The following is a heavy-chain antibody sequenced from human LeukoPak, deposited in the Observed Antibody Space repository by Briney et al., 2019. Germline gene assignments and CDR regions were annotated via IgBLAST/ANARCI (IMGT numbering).Heavy chain of an antibody. Sequence: SETLSLTCTVSGGSISSGDYFWSWIRQPPGKGLEWIGYIFHSGSTYYNPSLKSRVIILVDRSKNQFSLKLSSVTAADTAAYYCATGTGYCSGGSCYDYWGQGTLVTVSS. V-gene: IGHV4-30-2*01. CDR3: ATGTGYCSGGSCYDY. CDR2: IFHSGST. CDR1: GGSISSGDYF. J-gene: IGHJ4*02. D-gene: IGHD2-15*01.